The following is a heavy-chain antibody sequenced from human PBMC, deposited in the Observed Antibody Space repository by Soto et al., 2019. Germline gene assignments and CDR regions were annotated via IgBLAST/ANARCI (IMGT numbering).Heavy chain of an antibody. CDR2: IYYSGST. CDR3: ARQGHSYNTNYYYYGMDV. CDR1: GGSISSGDYS. J-gene: IGHJ6*02. V-gene: IGHV4-30-4*01. D-gene: IGHD5-18*01. Sequence: QVQLQESGPGLVKPSQTLSLTCTVSGGSISSGDYSWSWIRQPPGKGLAWLGYIYYSGSTYYNPSLKSRVTISVDTSKNQFSLKLSSVTAADTAVYYCARQGHSYNTNYYYYGMDVWGQGTTVTVSS.